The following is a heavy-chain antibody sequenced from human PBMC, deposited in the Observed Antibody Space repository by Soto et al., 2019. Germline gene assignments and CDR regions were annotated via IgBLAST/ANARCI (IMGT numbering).Heavy chain of an antibody. CDR1: GFTFSGYG. V-gene: IGHV3-33*01. CDR2: IWYDGSNK. J-gene: IGHJ4*02. Sequence: GGSLRLSCAASGFTFSGYGMHWVRQAPGKGLEWVAVIWYDGSNKYYADSVKGRFTISRDNSKNTLYLQMNSLRAEDTAVYYCARDNGEQQLLYYFDYWGQGTLVTVSS. CDR3: ARDNGEQQLLYYFDY. D-gene: IGHD6-13*01.